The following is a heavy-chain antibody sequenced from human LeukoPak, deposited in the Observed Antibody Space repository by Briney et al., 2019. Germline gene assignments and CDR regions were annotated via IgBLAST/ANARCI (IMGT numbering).Heavy chain of an antibody. D-gene: IGHD3-3*01. J-gene: IGHJ4*02. CDR2: ISGSGGST. V-gene: IGHV3-23*01. Sequence: GGSLRLSCAASGITFSSYAMSWVRQAPGKGLEWVSAISGSGGSTYYADSVKGRFTISRDNSKNTLYLQMNSLRAEDTAVYYCAASPATSTYYDFWSGQGVDYWGQGTLVTVSS. CDR3: AASPATSTYYDFWSGQGVDY. CDR1: GITFSSYA.